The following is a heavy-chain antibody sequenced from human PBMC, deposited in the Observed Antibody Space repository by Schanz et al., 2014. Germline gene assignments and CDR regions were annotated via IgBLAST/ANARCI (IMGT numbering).Heavy chain of an antibody. CDR2: IRYDGRNK. V-gene: IGHV3-33*01. Sequence: QAQLVESGGGVVQPGRSLRLSCVASGFTFISYDIHWVRQAPGKGLEWVAVIRYDGRNKNFVESVKGRFTISRDNAKNTLSLQRNSLRIEDTAVYYCARDNRQCSGPCSGGSCHPCGMDVWGKGTTVIVSS. J-gene: IGHJ6*04. D-gene: IGHD2-15*01. CDR1: GFTFISYD. CDR3: ARDNRQCSGPCSGGSCHPCGMDV.